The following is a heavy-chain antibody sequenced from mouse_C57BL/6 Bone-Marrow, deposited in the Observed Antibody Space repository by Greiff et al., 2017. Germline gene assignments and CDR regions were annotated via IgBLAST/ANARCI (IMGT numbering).Heavy chain of an antibody. J-gene: IGHJ1*03. CDR1: GYAFSSSW. CDR3: ARLLPLLRRDFDV. D-gene: IGHD1-1*01. CDR2: IYPGDGDT. Sequence: QVQLQQSGPELVKPGASVKISCKASGYAFSSSWMNWVKQRPGKGLEWIGRIYPGDGDTNYNGKFKGKATLTADKSSSTAYMQLSSLTSEDSAVYFCARLLPLLRRDFDVWGTGTTVTVSS. V-gene: IGHV1-82*01.